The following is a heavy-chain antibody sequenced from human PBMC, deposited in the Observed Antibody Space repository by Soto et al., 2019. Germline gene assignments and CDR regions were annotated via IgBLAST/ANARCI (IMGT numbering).Heavy chain of an antibody. J-gene: IGHJ3*02. V-gene: IGHV4-59*01. CDR1: GGSISSYY. D-gene: IGHD2-21*02. CDR2: IYYSGST. Sequence: SETLSLTCTVSGGSISSYYWSWIRQPPGKGLEWIGYIYYSGSTNYNPSLKSRVTISVDTSKNQFSLKLSSVTAADPAVYYCARDRWVTDACDIWGQGTMVTVSS. CDR3: ARDRWVTDACDI.